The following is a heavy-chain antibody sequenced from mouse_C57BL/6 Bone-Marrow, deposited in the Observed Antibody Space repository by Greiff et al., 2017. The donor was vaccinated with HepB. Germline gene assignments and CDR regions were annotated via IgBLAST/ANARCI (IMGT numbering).Heavy chain of an antibody. J-gene: IGHJ2*01. CDR2: IWSGGST. CDR3: ARERGIYYDYFDY. Sequence: QVQLQQSGPGLVQPSQSLSITCTVSGFSLTSYGVHWVRQSPGKGLEWLGVIWSGGSTYYNAAFISRLSISKDNSKSQVFFKMNSLQADDTAIYYCARERGIYYDYFDYWGQGTTLTVSS. CDR1: GFSLTSYG. D-gene: IGHD2-4*01. V-gene: IGHV2-2*01.